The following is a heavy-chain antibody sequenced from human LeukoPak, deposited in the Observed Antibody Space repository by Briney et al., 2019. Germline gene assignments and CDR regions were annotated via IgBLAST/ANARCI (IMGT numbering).Heavy chain of an antibody. J-gene: IGHJ5*01. Sequence: SETLSLTCTASGGSISSSSDYWGWIRQPPGKGLEWIGSIYYSGTTYYNPSLKSRVTISVDTSKNQFSLKLTSVTATDTAVYYCARSKLRLDPWGQGTLVTVSS. CDR2: IYYSGTT. D-gene: IGHD4-17*01. CDR1: GGSISSSSDY. CDR3: ARSKLRLDP. V-gene: IGHV4-39*01.